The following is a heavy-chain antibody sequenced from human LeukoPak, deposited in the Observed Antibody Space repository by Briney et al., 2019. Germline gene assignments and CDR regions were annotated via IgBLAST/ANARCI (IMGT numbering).Heavy chain of an antibody. V-gene: IGHV3-13*01. J-gene: IGHJ4*02. Sequence: GGSLRLSCAASGFTFSSYDMHWVRQATGKGLEWVSAIGTAGDTYYPGSVKGRFTISRENAKNSLYLQMNSLRAGDTAVYYCARARLYGDSPYFDYWGQGTLVTVSS. CDR2: IGTAGDT. D-gene: IGHD4-17*01. CDR3: ARARLYGDSPYFDY. CDR1: GFTFSSYD.